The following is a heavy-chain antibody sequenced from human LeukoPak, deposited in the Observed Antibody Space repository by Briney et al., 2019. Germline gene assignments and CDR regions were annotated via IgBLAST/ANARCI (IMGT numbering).Heavy chain of an antibody. CDR3: ARRAGGYSHPYDY. Sequence: GGSLRLSCVGSGFTFSSYWMSWVRQAPGKGLEWVANINQDGSEKYDVDSAKGRFTISRDNAKNTLYLQMNSLRAEDTAVYYCARRAGGYSHPYDYWGQGILVTVSS. CDR2: INQDGSEK. D-gene: IGHD4-23*01. J-gene: IGHJ4*02. V-gene: IGHV3-7*03. CDR1: GFTFSSYW.